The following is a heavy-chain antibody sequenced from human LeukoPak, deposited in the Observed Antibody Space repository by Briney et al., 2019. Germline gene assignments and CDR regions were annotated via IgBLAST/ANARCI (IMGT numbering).Heavy chain of an antibody. J-gene: IGHJ4*02. V-gene: IGHV6-1*01. Sequence: SQTLSLTCAISGDSVSSNSAAWNWIRQSPSRGLEWLGRTHYRSKWYNDYAVSVKSRITINPDTSKNQFSLQLNSVTPEDTAVYYCAREFNLGSYYELHFDYWGQGTLVTVSS. CDR2: THYRSKWYN. CDR1: GDSVSSNSAA. D-gene: IGHD1-26*01. CDR3: AREFNLGSYYELHFDY.